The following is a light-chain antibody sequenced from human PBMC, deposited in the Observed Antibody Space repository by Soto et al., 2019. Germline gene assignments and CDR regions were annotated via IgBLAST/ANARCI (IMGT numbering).Light chain of an antibody. CDR2: DVD. CDR1: SSDVGGYNY. V-gene: IGLV2-14*01. Sequence: QSVLTQPASVSGSPGQSITISGTGTSSDVGGYNYVSWYRQDPGKAPKLMIYDVDKRPSGLSNRFSGSKSGNTASLTISGLQAEHEADYYCTSFTSSSTWVFGGGTKVTVL. J-gene: IGLJ3*02. CDR3: TSFTSSSTWV.